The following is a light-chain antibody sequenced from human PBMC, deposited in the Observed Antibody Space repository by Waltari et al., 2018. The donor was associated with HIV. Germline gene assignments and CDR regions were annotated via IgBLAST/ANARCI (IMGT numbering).Light chain of an antibody. CDR1: SLPKRY. CDR3: QSTDFDGTWV. V-gene: IGLV3-25*03. J-gene: IGLJ3*02. CDR2: KDI. Sequence: SYDLTQTPSVSVSPGQTARINCSRGSLPKRYSSWYRQKAGQAPVLLIYKDIERPSGIPERISGSESGTVVTLTISGVQAGDEGDYFCQSTDFDGTWVFGGGTKLTVL.